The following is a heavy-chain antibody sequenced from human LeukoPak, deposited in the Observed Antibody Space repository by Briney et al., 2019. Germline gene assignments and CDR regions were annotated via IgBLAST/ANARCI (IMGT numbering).Heavy chain of an antibody. D-gene: IGHD3-22*01. CDR2: ISSSSSYI. CDR3: ARDLENYYGSSGYLDY. V-gene: IGHV3-21*01. J-gene: IGHJ4*02. CDR1: GFTFSSYS. Sequence: GGSLRLSCAASGFTFSSYSMNWVRQAPGKGLEWVSSISSSSSYIYYADSVKGRFTISRDNAKNSLYLQMNSLRAEDTAVYYCARDLENYYGSSGYLDYWGQGTLVTVSS.